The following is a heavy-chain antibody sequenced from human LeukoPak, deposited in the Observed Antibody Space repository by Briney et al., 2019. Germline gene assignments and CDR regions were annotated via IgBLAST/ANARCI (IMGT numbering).Heavy chain of an antibody. CDR1: GFTVSSNS. J-gene: IGHJ4*02. D-gene: IGHD6-13*01. CDR3: ARGRYRYSSSWYY. CDR2: IYSDNT. V-gene: IGHV3-53*01. Sequence: GGSLRLSCTVSGFTVSSNSMSWVRQAPGKGLEWVSFIYSDNTHYSDSVKGRFTISRDNSKNTLYLQMNSLRAEDTAVYYCARGRYRYSSSWYYWGQGTLVTVSS.